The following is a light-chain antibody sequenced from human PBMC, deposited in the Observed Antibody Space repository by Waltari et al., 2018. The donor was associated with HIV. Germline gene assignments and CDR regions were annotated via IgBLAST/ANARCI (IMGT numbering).Light chain of an antibody. Sequence: QSVLTQPPSVSGAPGQRVTIPRTGSSSNIGAGYDVHSYQQLPGTAPKLLIYGNNNRPSGVPDRFSGSKSDTSASLAITGLQAEDEADYYCQSFDRSLSAWVFGGGTKLTVL. CDR2: GNN. CDR1: SSNIGAGYD. CDR3: QSFDRSLSAWV. V-gene: IGLV1-40*01. J-gene: IGLJ2*01.